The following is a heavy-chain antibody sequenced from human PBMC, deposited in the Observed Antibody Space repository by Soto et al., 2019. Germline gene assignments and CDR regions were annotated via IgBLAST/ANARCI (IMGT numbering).Heavy chain of an antibody. J-gene: IGHJ4*02. Sequence: SETLSLTCTVSDGSISSYYWSWIRQPPGKGLECIGYISYSGSTKYNPSLKKRVTILRDTSKNQFSLKLSSVTAADTAVYYCARDRVFDYWGQGTLVTVSS. CDR1: DGSISSYY. CDR3: ARDRVFDY. V-gene: IGHV4-59*01. D-gene: IGHD3-10*01. CDR2: ISYSGST.